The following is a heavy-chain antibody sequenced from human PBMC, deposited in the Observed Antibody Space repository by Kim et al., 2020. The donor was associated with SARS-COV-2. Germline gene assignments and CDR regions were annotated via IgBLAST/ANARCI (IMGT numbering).Heavy chain of an antibody. Sequence: GGSLRLSCAASGFTFSSYEMNWVRQAPGKGLEWVSYISSSGSTIYYADSVKGRFTISRDNAKNSLYLQMNSLRAEDTAVYYCARDPTGCLPLNNYYYYGMDDWGQGTTVTVSS. CDR3: ARDPTGCLPLNNYYYYGMDD. CDR2: ISSSGSTI. CDR1: GFTFSSYE. J-gene: IGHJ6*02. V-gene: IGHV3-48*03. D-gene: IGHD1-1*01.